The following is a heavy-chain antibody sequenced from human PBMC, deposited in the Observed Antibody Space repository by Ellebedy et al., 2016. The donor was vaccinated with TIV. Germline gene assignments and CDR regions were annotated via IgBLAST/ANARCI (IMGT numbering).Heavy chain of an antibody. V-gene: IGHV3-7*03. CDR3: SRDERAVAGPGDY. J-gene: IGHJ4*02. D-gene: IGHD6-19*01. Sequence: GGSLRLSCAASGFTFSSYWLSWVRQAPGKGLEWVANINGDGSEKYYVESVKGRFTISRDNAKNSLYLQMNSLRVEDSAVYYCSRDERAVAGPGDYWGQGTLVIVS. CDR2: INGDGSEK. CDR1: GFTFSSYW.